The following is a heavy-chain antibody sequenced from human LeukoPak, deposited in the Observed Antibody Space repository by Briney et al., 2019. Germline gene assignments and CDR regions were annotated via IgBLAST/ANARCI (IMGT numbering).Heavy chain of an antibody. Sequence: SETLSLTCTVSGGSISSYYWSWIRQPAGKGLEWIGRIYTSGSTNYNPSLKSRVTMSVDTSKNQFSLKLSSVTAADTAVYYCARGYCSGGSCWQLFDYWGQGTLVTVSS. J-gene: IGHJ4*02. CDR1: GGSISSYY. CDR3: ARGYCSGGSCWQLFDY. V-gene: IGHV4-4*07. CDR2: IYTSGST. D-gene: IGHD2-15*01.